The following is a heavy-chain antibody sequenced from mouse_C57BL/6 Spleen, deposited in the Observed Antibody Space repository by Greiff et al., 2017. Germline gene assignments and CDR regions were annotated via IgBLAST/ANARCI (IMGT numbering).Heavy chain of an antibody. Sequence: EVQLQQSGSELVKPGASVKISCKASGYSFTGYYMNWVKQSPEKSLEWIGEINPSTGGTTYNQKFKAKATLTVDKSSSTAYMQLKSLTSEDSAVYYCARAAHYYGSSYWYFDVWGTGTTVTVSS. V-gene: IGHV1-42*01. CDR1: GYSFTGYY. CDR2: INPSTGGT. D-gene: IGHD1-1*01. CDR3: ARAAHYYGSSYWYFDV. J-gene: IGHJ1*03.